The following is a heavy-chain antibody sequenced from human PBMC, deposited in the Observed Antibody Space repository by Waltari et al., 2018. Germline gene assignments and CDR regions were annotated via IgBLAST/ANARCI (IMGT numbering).Heavy chain of an antibody. CDR3: ARGDDYGDFFDL. Sequence: QLQLQESGSGLVKPSQTLSLTCAVSGGSISSGGYSWSWIRQPPGKGLEWIGYIYHSGSTYYHPSLKSRVTISVDRSKNHFSLNLSSVTAADTAVYYCARGDDYGDFFDLWGRGTLVTVSS. D-gene: IGHD4-17*01. CDR2: IYHSGST. J-gene: IGHJ2*01. CDR1: GGSISSGGYS. V-gene: IGHV4-30-2*01.